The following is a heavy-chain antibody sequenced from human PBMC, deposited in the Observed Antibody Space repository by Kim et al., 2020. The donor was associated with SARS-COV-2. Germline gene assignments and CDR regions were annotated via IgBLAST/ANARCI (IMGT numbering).Heavy chain of an antibody. V-gene: IGHV4-34*01. CDR3: ARSPGVWGSYRYLKTFDY. D-gene: IGHD3-16*02. J-gene: IGHJ4*02. Sequence: KSRVAISVDTSKNQFSLKLSSVTAADTAVYYCARSPGVWGSYRYLKTFDYWGQGTLVTVSS.